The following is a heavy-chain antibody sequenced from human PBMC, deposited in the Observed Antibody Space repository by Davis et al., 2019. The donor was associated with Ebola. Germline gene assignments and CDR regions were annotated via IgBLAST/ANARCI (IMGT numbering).Heavy chain of an antibody. J-gene: IGHJ4*02. CDR1: GFTFSSYG. Sequence: SLNISCAASGFTFSSYGMHWVRQAPGKGLEWVAVIWYDGSNKYYADSVKGRFTISRDNSKNTLYLQMNSLRAEDTAVYYCARGFLYDILTGYDYWGQGTLVTVSS. CDR2: IWYDGSNK. V-gene: IGHV3-33*01. CDR3: ARGFLYDILTGYDY. D-gene: IGHD3-9*01.